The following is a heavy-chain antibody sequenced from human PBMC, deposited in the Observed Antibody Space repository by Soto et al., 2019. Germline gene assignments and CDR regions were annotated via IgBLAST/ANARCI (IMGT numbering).Heavy chain of an antibody. Sequence: GGSLRLSCAASGFTFSSYAMSWVRQAPGKGLEWVSAISGSGGSTYYADSVKGRFTISRDNSKNTLYLQMNSLRAEDTAVYYCAKDYDFWSGYNWFDPWGQGTLVTVSS. CDR2: ISGSGGST. CDR3: AKDYDFWSGYNWFDP. V-gene: IGHV3-23*01. CDR1: GFTFSSYA. D-gene: IGHD3-3*01. J-gene: IGHJ5*02.